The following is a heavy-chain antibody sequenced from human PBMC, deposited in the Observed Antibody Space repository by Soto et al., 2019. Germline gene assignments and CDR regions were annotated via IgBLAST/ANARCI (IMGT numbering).Heavy chain of an antibody. CDR2: IIPIFGTA. D-gene: IGHD3-22*01. V-gene: IGHV1-69*13. CDR3: ARTIVVVKGYYYYGMDV. CDR1: GGTFSSYA. Sequence: SVKVSCKASGGTFSSYAISWVRQAPGQGLEWMGGIIPIFGTANYAQKFQGRVTITADESTSTAYMELSSLRSEDTAVYYCARTIVVVKGYYYYGMDVWGQGTTVTVS. J-gene: IGHJ6*02.